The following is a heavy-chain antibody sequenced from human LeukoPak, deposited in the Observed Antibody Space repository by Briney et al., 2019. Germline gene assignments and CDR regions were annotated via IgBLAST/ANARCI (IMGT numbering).Heavy chain of an antibody. V-gene: IGHV3-23*01. CDR1: GFTFSSYD. J-gene: IGHJ4*02. Sequence: GGSLRLSCAASGFTFSSYDISWVRRAPGKGLEWVSVINARDTVTFYADSVKGRFTISRDNSKNTLYLQMNALRAEDTAVYYCAKPYDPGSGSYDYWGQGTLVTVSS. D-gene: IGHD3-10*01. CDR3: AKPYDPGSGSYDY. CDR2: INARDTVT.